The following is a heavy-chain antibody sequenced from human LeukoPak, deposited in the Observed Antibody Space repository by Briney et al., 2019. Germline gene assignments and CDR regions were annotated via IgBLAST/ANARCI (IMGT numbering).Heavy chain of an antibody. CDR3: ARPWGKIAAAGTEPYYFDY. CDR1: GGSISSSSYY. CDR2: IYYSGST. D-gene: IGHD6-13*01. J-gene: IGHJ4*02. V-gene: IGHV4-39*01. Sequence: SETLSLTCTVSGGSISSSSYYWGWIRQPPGKGLEWIGSIYYSGSTYYNPSLKSRVTISVDTSKNQFSLKLSSVTAADTAVYYCARPWGKIAAAGTEPYYFDYWGQGTLVTVSS.